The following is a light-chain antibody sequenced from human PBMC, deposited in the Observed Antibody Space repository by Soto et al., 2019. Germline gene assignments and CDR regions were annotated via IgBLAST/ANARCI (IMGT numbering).Light chain of an antibody. CDR2: GAS. Sequence: EVVLTQSPGTLSLSPVERATLSGRASQSVSSSYLAWYQQKPGQAPRLLIYGASSRATGIPDRFSGSGSGTDFTLTISRLEPEDFAVYYCQQYGSSPYITFGQGTRLEIK. CDR3: QQYGSSPYIT. CDR1: QSVSSSY. J-gene: IGKJ5*01. V-gene: IGKV3-20*01.